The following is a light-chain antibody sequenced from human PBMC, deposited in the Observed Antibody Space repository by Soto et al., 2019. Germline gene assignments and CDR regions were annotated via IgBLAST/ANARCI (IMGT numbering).Light chain of an antibody. CDR1: QSVSSN. J-gene: IGKJ5*01. CDR3: QQYNNWPIT. V-gene: IGKV3-15*01. CDR2: GAL. Sequence: EIVMTQSPATLSVSPGERATLSCRASQSVSSNVAWYQQKPGQAPRLLINGALIRATGIPARFSGSGKSGTEFTLTISSLQSEDFAVYYCQQYNNWPITFGQGTRLEI.